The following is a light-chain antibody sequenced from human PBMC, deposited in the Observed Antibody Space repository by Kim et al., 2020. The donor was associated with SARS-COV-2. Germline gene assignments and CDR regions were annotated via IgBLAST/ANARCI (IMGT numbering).Light chain of an antibody. V-gene: IGLV3-10*01. CDR1: ALSKKY. J-gene: IGLJ3*02. CDR2: EDT. CDR3: FSTDSSDNQRV. Sequence: PRQTTRITCSGDALSKKYVYWYQQKPGQAPALFIYEDTKRPSGIPERVSGSSSGTMATLTISGAQVADEADYYCFSTDSSDNQRVFGGGTQLTVL.